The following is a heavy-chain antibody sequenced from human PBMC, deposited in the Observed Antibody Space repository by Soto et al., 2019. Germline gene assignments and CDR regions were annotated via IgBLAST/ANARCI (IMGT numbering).Heavy chain of an antibody. CDR1: GFTFDDSG. V-gene: IGHV3-20*04. Sequence: PGASLRLSCAASGFTFDDSGLSWVRQAPGKGLEWVSGINWNGGSTGYADSVKGRFTISRDNAKNSLYLQMNSLRAEDTALYYCATSFSSGWWADFDYWGQGTLVTVSS. CDR2: INWNGGST. J-gene: IGHJ4*02. CDR3: ATSFSSGWWADFDY. D-gene: IGHD6-19*01.